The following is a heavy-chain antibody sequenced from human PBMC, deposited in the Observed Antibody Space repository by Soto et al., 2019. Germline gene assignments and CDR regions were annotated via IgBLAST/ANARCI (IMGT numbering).Heavy chain of an antibody. CDR3: ARGAYDSGGYYYAFDV. CDR2: NYSGGST. J-gene: IGHJ3*01. V-gene: IGHV3-53*01. CDR1: GLTVNSNY. Sequence: AGGSLRLSCAASGLTVNSNYISWVRQAPGKGLEWVSVNYSGGSTYYADSVKGRFTVSRDNSMNTLYLQMNNLRAEDTAVYYCARGAYDSGGYYYAFDVWGQGTMVAVSS. D-gene: IGHD3-22*01.